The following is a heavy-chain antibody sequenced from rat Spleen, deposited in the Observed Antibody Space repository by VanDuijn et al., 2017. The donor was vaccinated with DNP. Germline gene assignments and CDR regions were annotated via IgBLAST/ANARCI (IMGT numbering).Heavy chain of an antibody. Sequence: EVQLQESGPGLVKPSQSLSLSCSVTGYSITSSYRWNWIRKFPTNRMEYIGHIAYSGITNYNPSLKSRISITRDTWKNQFFLQLNSVTTEDTATYYCARWGTYFDYWGQGVMVTVSS. CDR1: GYSITSSY. CDR3: ARWGTYFDY. CDR2: IAYSGIT. J-gene: IGHJ2*01. V-gene: IGHV3-1*01.